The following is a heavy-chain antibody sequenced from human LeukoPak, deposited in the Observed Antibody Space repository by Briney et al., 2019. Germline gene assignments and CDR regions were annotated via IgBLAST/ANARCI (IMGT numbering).Heavy chain of an antibody. CDR3: ARQGSGGRSFDV. D-gene: IGHD1-26*01. Sequence: SETLSLTCTVSGGSISTYYWSWIRQPPGKGLEWIGYMYNSGSPNYNPSLKSRVTISIDTSKNQVSLRLSSVTAADTAVYYCARQGSGGRSFDVWGQGTMVTVSS. V-gene: IGHV4-59*08. CDR2: MYNSGSP. J-gene: IGHJ3*01. CDR1: GGSISTYY.